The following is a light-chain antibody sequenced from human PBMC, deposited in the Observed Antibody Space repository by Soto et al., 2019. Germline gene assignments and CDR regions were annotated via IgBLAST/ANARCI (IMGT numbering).Light chain of an antibody. V-gene: IGLV6-57*04. Sequence: NFMLTQPHSVSESPGKTVTISCTRSSGSIADHYVQWYQQRPGSAPTTVIYENNQRLSGVPDRFSGSTDGSSNSASLTISGLQTEDEADYYCQSYDSDFVVFGGGTKLTVL. CDR2: ENN. CDR1: SGSIADHY. CDR3: QSYDSDFVV. J-gene: IGLJ2*01.